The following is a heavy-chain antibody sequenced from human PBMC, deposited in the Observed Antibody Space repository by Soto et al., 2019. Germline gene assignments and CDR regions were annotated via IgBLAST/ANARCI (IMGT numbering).Heavy chain of an antibody. Sequence: QVQLQESGPGLVKPSQTLSLTCTVSGGSISSGDYYWSWIRQPPGEGLEWIGYSYYSGSTYYNPSLKSRVTISVDTSKNPFSLKLSSVTAADTAVYYCARSTLDARGSCYDYWGQGTLVTVSS. J-gene: IGHJ4*02. V-gene: IGHV4-30-4*01. CDR1: GGSISSGDYY. CDR2: SYYSGST. CDR3: ARSTLDARGSCYDY. D-gene: IGHD2-15*01.